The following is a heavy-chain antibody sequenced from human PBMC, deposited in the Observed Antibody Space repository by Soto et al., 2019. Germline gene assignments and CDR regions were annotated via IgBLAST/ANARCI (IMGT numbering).Heavy chain of an antibody. CDR3: ARGTVLRFLEWLSFDGMDV. V-gene: IGHV1-2*04. D-gene: IGHD3-3*01. J-gene: IGHJ6*02. CDR2: INPNSGGT. Sequence: ASVKGSCKASGYTFTGYYMHWVRQAPGQGLEWMGWINPNSGGTNYAQKFQGWVTMTRDTSISTAYMELSRLRSDDTAVYYCARGTVLRFLEWLSFDGMDVWGQGTTVTVSS. CDR1: GYTFTGYY.